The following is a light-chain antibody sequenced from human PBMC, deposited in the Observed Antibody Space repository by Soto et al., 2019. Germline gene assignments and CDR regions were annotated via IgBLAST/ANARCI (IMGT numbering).Light chain of an antibody. CDR2: DVS. J-gene: IGLJ2*01. CDR3: SSYTSSSTDVV. V-gene: IGLV2-14*01. Sequence: QSALTQPASVSGSPGQSITISCNGTSSDVGGYNYVSWYQQHPGKAPKLMIYDVSNRPSGVSNRFSGSKSGNTASLTISGLQAEDEADYYCSSYTSSSTDVVFGGGTKVTVL. CDR1: SSDVGGYNY.